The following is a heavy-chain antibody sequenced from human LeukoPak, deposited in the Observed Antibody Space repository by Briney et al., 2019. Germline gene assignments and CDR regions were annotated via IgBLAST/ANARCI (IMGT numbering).Heavy chain of an antibody. V-gene: IGHV3-72*01. J-gene: IGHJ4*02. D-gene: IGHD1-26*01. CDR2: TRNKANSYTT. Sequence: GGSLRLSCAASGFTFSDHYIDWVRQAPGKGLEWVGRTRNKANSYTTEYAASVKGRFTISRDDSKNSLYLQMNSLKTEDTAVYYCASIYSGSYSDDYWGQGTLVTVSS. CDR1: GFTFSDHY. CDR3: ASIYSGSYSDDY.